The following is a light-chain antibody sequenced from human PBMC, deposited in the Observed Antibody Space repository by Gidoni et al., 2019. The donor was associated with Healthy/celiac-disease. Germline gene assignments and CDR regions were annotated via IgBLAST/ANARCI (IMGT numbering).Light chain of an antibody. CDR2: GAS. V-gene: IGKV3-20*01. CDR3: QQYGSSSYT. J-gene: IGKJ2*01. CDR1: QSVSSSY. Sequence: PGTLSLAPGERAALSCRASQSVSSSYVAWYQQKPGQAPRLLIYGASSRATGIPDRFSGSGSGTDFTLTISSLEPEDFAVYYCQQYGSSSYTFGQXTKLEIK.